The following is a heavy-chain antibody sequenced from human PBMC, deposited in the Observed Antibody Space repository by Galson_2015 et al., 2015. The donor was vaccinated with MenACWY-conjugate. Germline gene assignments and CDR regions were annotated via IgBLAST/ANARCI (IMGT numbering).Heavy chain of an antibody. D-gene: IGHD1-26*01. CDR2: IDPDGSTT. V-gene: IGHV3-74*01. CDR3: ATAGSYRFDY. Sequence: FLRLSCAPSGFTFSTYWMHWVRQAPGKGLEWVSRIDPDGSTTDYAESMKGRFTISRDNAKNTLFLQIHSLRVEDTAVYYCATAGSYRFDYWGQGALVTVSS. J-gene: IGHJ4*02. CDR1: GFTFSTYW.